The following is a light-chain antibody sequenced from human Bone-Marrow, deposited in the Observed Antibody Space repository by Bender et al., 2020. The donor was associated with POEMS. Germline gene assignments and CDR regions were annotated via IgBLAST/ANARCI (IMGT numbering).Light chain of an antibody. V-gene: IGLV2-14*03. CDR3: SSYTSSSTRV. CDR1: SSDVGGHNY. CDR2: DVT. J-gene: IGLJ1*01. Sequence: QSALTQPASVSGSPGQSITIACTGTSSDVGGHNYVSWYQQHPGNAPKLIIYDVTNRPSGVSNRFSGSKSGNTASLTISALQAEDEADYYCSSYTSSSTRVFGTGTKVTVL.